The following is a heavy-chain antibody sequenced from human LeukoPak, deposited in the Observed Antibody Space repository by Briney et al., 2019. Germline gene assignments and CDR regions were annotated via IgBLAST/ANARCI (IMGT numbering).Heavy chain of an antibody. Sequence: SETLSLTCTVSGVSISSYYWSWIRQPAGKGLERIGRIHTSGSTNYNPSLKSRVTMSVDTSKNQFSLKLSSVTAADTAVYYCARDRYYYDSSGYYYEYWGQGTLVTVSS. CDR2: IHTSGST. V-gene: IGHV4-4*07. D-gene: IGHD3-22*01. J-gene: IGHJ4*02. CDR1: GVSISSYY. CDR3: ARDRYYYDSSGYYYEY.